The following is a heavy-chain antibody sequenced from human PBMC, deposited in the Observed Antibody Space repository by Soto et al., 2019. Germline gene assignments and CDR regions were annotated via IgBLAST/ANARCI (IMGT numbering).Heavy chain of an antibody. CDR1: GYSFSTFG. CDR3: ARLLQDYYYPVMDV. J-gene: IGHJ6*01. V-gene: IGHV5-51*01. CDR2: IYPSDADT. Sequence: GESLKISCKGSGYSFSTFGIGWVRQMAGKGLEWMGIIYPSDADTGYSPSFQGQGTISADKSSRTASLQWSSLKAADSAMYSCARLLQDYYYPVMDVWWKGTKVTVAS.